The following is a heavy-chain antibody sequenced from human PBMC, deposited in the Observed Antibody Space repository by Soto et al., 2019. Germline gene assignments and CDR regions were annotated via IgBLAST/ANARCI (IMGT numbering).Heavy chain of an antibody. D-gene: IGHD4-17*01. CDR3: ARGDADYEGSWFDS. Sequence: QVQLVQSGGEVKKPGASVKVSCEASGYSFPDYGITWVRRAPGQGLEWMGWISVYNGYTKYAQNFQGRLTMTTDTSTNTAYMELRSLRSDDTAVYYCARGDADYEGSWFDSWGQGTLVTVSS. CDR1: GYSFPDYG. V-gene: IGHV1-18*01. CDR2: ISVYNGYT. J-gene: IGHJ5*01.